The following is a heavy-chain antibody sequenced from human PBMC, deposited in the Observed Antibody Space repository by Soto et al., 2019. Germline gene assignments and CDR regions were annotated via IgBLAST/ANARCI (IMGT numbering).Heavy chain of an antibody. CDR2: IYYSGST. V-gene: IGHV4-30-4*01. J-gene: IGHJ1*01. CDR3: ASADRWLQYFQH. Sequence: QVQLQESGPGLVKPSQTLSLTCTVSCGSISSGDYYWSWIRKHPGKVLEGIGSIYYSGSTYYNPSHKNRVTISVDTSKNQFSLKLSSVTAADTDVYYCASADRWLQYFQHWGQGPLVTVSS. D-gene: IGHD6-19*01. CDR1: CGSISSGDYY.